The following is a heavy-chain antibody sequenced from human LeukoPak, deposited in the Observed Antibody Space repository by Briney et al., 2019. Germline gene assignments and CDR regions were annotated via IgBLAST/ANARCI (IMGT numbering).Heavy chain of an antibody. CDR3: ARELRSSGYYGYDYYYYMDV. Sequence: ASVKVSCKASGYTLTDYYIHWVRQAPGQGLEWMGWITPSSGGTIYAQKFQGRVTITADKSTSTAYMELSSLRSDDTAVYYCARELRSSGYYGYDYYYYMDVWGKGTTVTVSS. V-gene: IGHV1-2*02. CDR2: ITPSSGGT. J-gene: IGHJ6*03. CDR1: GYTLTDYY. D-gene: IGHD3-22*01.